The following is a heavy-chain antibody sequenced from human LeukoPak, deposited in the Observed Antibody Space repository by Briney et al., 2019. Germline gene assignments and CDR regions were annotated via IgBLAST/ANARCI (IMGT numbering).Heavy chain of an antibody. CDR1: GFTFDDYA. V-gene: IGHV3-9*01. D-gene: IGHD3-22*01. J-gene: IGHJ3*02. CDR2: ISWNSGSI. Sequence: PGGSLRLSCAASGFTFDDYAMHWVRQAPGKGLEWVSGISWNSGSIGYADSVKGRFTNSRDNAKNSLYLQMNSLRAEDTALYYCAKASYYDHAFDIWGQGTMVTVSS. CDR3: AKASYYDHAFDI.